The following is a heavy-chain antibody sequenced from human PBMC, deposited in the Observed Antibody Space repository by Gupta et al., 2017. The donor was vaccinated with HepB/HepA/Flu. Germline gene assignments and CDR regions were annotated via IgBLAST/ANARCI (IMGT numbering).Heavy chain of an antibody. CDR1: GFSFDDYA. J-gene: IGHJ6*02. D-gene: IGHD3-10*01. CDR2: ISWSSASI. V-gene: IGHV3-9*01. CDR3: AKSSGFRGTLYYFFGMDV. Sequence: EVELVESGGGLVQPGRSLRLSCVASGFSFDDYAMHWVRQGPGKGLEWVSSISWSSASIGYVDSVKGRFTISRDNAKKSLYLQMNSLRAEDTALYYCAKSSGFRGTLYYFFGMDVWGQGTTVTVSS.